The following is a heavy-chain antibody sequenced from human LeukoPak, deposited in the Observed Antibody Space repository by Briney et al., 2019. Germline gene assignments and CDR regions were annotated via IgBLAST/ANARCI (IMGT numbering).Heavy chain of an antibody. CDR1: GYTFTDYY. Sequence: ASVKVSCKASGYTFTDYYMHWVRQAPGQGLEWMGWINPNSGGTNYAQKFQGWVTMTRDTSISTAYMELSRLRSDDTAVYYCARGRMDQGLMVYYFDYWGQGTLVTVSS. V-gene: IGHV1-2*04. J-gene: IGHJ4*02. D-gene: IGHD3-10*01. CDR3: ARGRMDQGLMVYYFDY. CDR2: INPNSGGT.